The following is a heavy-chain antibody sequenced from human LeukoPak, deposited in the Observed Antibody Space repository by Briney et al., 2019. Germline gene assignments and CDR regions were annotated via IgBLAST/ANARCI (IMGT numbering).Heavy chain of an antibody. CDR2: IDPNSGGT. Sequence: ASVRVSCKASGYTFTYYYMHWVRQAPGQGLEWMGWIDPNSGGTNYAQKFQGRVTMARDTSISTAYMDLSRLRSDDTAVYYCVRAAFYYDSSGHSPDFDYWGQGTLVTVSS. V-gene: IGHV1-2*02. CDR3: VRAAFYYDSSGHSPDFDY. J-gene: IGHJ4*02. CDR1: GYTFTYYY. D-gene: IGHD3-22*01.